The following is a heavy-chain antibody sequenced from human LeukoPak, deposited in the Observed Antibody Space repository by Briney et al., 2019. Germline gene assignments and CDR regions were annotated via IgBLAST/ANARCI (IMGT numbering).Heavy chain of an antibody. D-gene: IGHD3-16*01. V-gene: IGHV5-51*01. CDR2: IYPGDSDI. CDR1: GYNFTNYW. Sequence: GESLKISCQAAGYNFTNYWIAWVRQMPGKGLEWMGFIYPGDSDIRYSPSFQGQVTISADKSISTAYLQWSSLKASDTAMYYCARHYYDYVWGSYGIDYWGQGTLVTVSS. J-gene: IGHJ4*02. CDR3: ARHYYDYVWGSYGIDY.